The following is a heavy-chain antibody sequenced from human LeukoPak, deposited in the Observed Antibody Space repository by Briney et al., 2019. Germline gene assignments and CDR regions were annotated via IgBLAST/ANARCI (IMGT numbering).Heavy chain of an antibody. D-gene: IGHD3-10*01. J-gene: IGHJ5*02. CDR1: GGSISSGGYY. CDR3: ARVFGGSHYNWFDP. CDR2: IYYSGST. Sequence: PSQTLPLTCTVSGGSISSGGYYWSWTRQHPGKGLEWIGYIYYSGSTYYNPSLKSRLTISVDTSKNQFSLKLSSVTAADTAVYYCARVFGGSHYNWFDPWGQGTLVTVSS. V-gene: IGHV4-31*03.